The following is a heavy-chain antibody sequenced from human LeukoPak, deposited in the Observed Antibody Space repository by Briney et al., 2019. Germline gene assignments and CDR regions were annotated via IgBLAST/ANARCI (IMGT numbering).Heavy chain of an antibody. J-gene: IGHJ4*02. D-gene: IGHD6-19*01. CDR2: ISNTGNTI. CDR1: ESAFSSYE. CDR3: AGGLGSGWRY. Sequence: PGGSLRLSCTTYESAFSSYEMNWIRQAPGKGLEWVSYISNTGNTIYYTDSVKGRFPISRDNAKNSLYLQMNSLRDEDTALYYCAGGLGSGWRYWGQGTPVTVSS. V-gene: IGHV3-48*03.